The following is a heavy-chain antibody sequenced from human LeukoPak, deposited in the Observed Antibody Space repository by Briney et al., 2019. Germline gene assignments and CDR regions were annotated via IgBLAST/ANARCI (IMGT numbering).Heavy chain of an antibody. J-gene: IGHJ4*02. CDR3: ARQNDWSAY. V-gene: IGHV4-39*01. CDR1: GGSISSSSYY. Sequence: PSETLSLTCTVSGGSISSSSYYWGWIRQPPGKGLEWIGSIYYSGSTYYNPSLKSRVTISVDTSKNQFSLKLSSVTAADTAVYYCARQNDWSAYWGQGTLVTVSS. CDR2: IYYSGST. D-gene: IGHD3-3*01.